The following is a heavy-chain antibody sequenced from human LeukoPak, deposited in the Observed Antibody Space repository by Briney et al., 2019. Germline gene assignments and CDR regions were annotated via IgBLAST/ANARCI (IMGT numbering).Heavy chain of an antibody. CDR2: IIPIFGTA. CDR3: ARSYPPEGIAAAGTRGRYYYGMDV. Sequence: ASVKVSCKASGGTFSSYAISWVRQAPGQGLEWMGGIIPIFGTANYAQKFQGRVTITADESTSTAYMELSSLRSEDTAVYYCARSYPPEGIAAAGTRGRYYYGMDVWGQGTTVTVSS. D-gene: IGHD6-13*01. CDR1: GGTFSSYA. V-gene: IGHV1-69*13. J-gene: IGHJ6*02.